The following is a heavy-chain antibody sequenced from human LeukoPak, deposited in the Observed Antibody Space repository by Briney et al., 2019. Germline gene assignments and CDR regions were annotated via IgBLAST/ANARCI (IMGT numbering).Heavy chain of an antibody. Sequence: SETLSLTCAVYGGSFSGYHWSWIRQPPGKGLEWIGEIDHGGSTNYNPSLKSRVTISVGTSKNQFSLKLSSVTAAETAVYYCARALLNVFGVVWEDRYYYYMDVWGKGTTVTVSS. D-gene: IGHD3-3*01. V-gene: IGHV4-34*01. CDR1: GGSFSGYH. CDR2: IDHGGST. J-gene: IGHJ6*03. CDR3: ARALLNVFGVVWEDRYYYYMDV.